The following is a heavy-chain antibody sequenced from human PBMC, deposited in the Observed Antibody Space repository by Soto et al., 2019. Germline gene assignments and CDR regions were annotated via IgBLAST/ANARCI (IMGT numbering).Heavy chain of an antibody. CDR3: ARDYYGSGKYYYGMDV. CDR2: ISSSSSYI. CDR1: GFTFSSYS. D-gene: IGHD3-10*01. V-gene: IGHV3-21*01. Sequence: GGSLRLSCAASGFTFSSYSMNWVRQAPGNGLEWVSSISSSSSYIYYADSVKGRFTISRDNAKNSLYLQMNSLRAEDTAVYYFARDYYGSGKYYYGMDVWGQGTTVTVSS. J-gene: IGHJ6*02.